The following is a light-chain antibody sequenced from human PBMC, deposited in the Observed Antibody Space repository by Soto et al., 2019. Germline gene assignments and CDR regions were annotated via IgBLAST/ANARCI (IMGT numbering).Light chain of an antibody. J-gene: IGKJ5*01. CDR2: DTS. Sequence: IVLTQSPGTLSLSPGERATLSCRASQSLTNSFIAWYQQKPGQAPRLLIYDTSSRATGIPDRFSGSGSGTDFTLTISRLEPEDFAVFFCQQYGSSPITFGQRRRLEV. V-gene: IGKV3-20*01. CDR3: QQYGSSPIT. CDR1: QSLTNSF.